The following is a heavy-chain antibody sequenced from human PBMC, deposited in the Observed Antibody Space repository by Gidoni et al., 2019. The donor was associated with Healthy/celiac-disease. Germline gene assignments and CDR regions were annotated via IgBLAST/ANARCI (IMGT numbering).Heavy chain of an antibody. CDR1: GGSFSGYY. J-gene: IGHJ4*02. Sequence: QVQLQQWGAGLLKPSETLSLPCAVYGGSFSGYYWSWIRQPPGKGLEWIGEINHSGSTNYNPALKSRVTISVDTSKNQFSLKLSSVTAADTAVYYCARGSRADYWGQGTLVTVSS. D-gene: IGHD2-2*01. CDR2: INHSGST. V-gene: IGHV4-34*01. CDR3: ARGSRADY.